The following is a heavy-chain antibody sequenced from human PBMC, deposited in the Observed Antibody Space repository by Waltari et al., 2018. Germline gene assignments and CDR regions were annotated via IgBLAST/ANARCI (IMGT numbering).Heavy chain of an antibody. V-gene: IGHV4-59*01. D-gene: IGHD3-22*01. CDR3: ARGAEDISGYYGFDY. Sequence: QVQLQESGPGLVKPSETLSLTCTVSGGSISSYYWSWIRQPPGKGLEWIGYIYNNGSTNYNPSLKSRGTISVDTSKNQFSLKLSSVTAADTAVYYCARGAEDISGYYGFDYWGQGTLVTVSS. CDR2: IYNNGST. J-gene: IGHJ4*02. CDR1: GGSISSYY.